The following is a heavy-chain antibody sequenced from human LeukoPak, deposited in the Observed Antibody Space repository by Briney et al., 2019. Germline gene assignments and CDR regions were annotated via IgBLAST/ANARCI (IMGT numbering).Heavy chain of an antibody. CDR2: IYQSGST. V-gene: IGHV4-30-2*01. CDR1: GGSISSGGYS. CDR3: ATEGVEDWSNWFDT. Sequence: PSDTLSLTCAVSGGSISSGGYSGSGIGQPPGKGLEGRGYIYQSGSTYYNPSLKRRVTIARDGSKNEFSLEVSSVTAADTAVYYCATEGVEDWSNWFDTWGQGTLVTVTS. D-gene: IGHD3/OR15-3a*01. J-gene: IGHJ5*02.